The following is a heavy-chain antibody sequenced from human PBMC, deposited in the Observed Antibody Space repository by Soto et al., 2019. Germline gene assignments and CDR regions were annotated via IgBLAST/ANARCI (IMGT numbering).Heavy chain of an antibody. CDR1: GFTVSNNY. V-gene: IGHV3-21*01. D-gene: IGHD3-22*01. Sequence: GGSLRLSCAASGFTVSNNYMSWVRQAPGKGLEWVSSISSSSTYIYYADSVKGRFTISRDNAKNSLYLLMNSLRAEDTAVYYCTREGDGSGFFSDFWGQGALVTVSS. CDR3: TREGDGSGFFSDF. CDR2: ISSSSTYI. J-gene: IGHJ4*02.